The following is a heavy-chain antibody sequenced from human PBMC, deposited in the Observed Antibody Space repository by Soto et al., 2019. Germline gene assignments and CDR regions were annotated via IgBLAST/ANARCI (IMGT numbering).Heavy chain of an antibody. CDR3: ARVKLAGRGSFNY. CDR2: IYHSGNT. V-gene: IGHV4-38-2*01. D-gene: IGHD3-3*02. Sequence: SETLSLTYGVSGYSITNGYYWGWVRQPPGKGLEWIGSIYHSGNTYYNPSLKSRVTISLDTSKNQFSLKLTSVPAADTAMYYCARVKLAGRGSFNYWGQVTLVTVS. CDR1: GYSITNGYY. J-gene: IGHJ4*02.